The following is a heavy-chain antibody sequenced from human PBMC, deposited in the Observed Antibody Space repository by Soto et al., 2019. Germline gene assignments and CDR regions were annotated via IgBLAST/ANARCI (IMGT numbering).Heavy chain of an antibody. CDR1: GYTFTSDY. J-gene: IGHJ3*02. CDR3: AREALEMATITGAFDI. Sequence: ASVKVSCKASGYTFTSDYMHWVRQAPGQGLEWMGIINPSGGSTSYAQKFQGRVTMTRDTSTSTVYMELSSLRSEDTAVYYCAREALEMATITGAFDIWGQGTMVTVSS. CDR2: INPSGGST. D-gene: IGHD5-12*01. V-gene: IGHV1-46*01.